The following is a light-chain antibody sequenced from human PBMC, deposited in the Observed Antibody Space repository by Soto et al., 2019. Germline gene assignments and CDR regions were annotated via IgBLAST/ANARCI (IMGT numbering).Light chain of an antibody. Sequence: DIQMTQSTAPLSASFGDRVTLPCRASQSISSWLAWYQQKPGKAPKLLIYDASSLESGVPSRFSGSGSATESTLPISSLQPDDSATYYCQQYNTFWTFGQGTKVDI. CDR1: QSISSW. CDR3: QQYNTFWT. V-gene: IGKV1-5*01. CDR2: DAS. J-gene: IGKJ1*01.